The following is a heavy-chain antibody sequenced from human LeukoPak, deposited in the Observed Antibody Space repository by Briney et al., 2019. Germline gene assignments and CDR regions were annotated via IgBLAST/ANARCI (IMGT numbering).Heavy chain of an antibody. CDR2: INHSGSA. J-gene: IGHJ4*02. Sequence: SETLSLTCAVYGGSFSGYYWSWIRQPPGKGLEWIGEINHSGSANYNPSLKSRVTISVDRSKNQFSLKLSSVTAADTAVYYCARDLYGSGSLDYWGQGTLVTVSS. CDR3: ARDLYGSGSLDY. V-gene: IGHV4-34*01. CDR1: GGSFSGYY. D-gene: IGHD3-10*01.